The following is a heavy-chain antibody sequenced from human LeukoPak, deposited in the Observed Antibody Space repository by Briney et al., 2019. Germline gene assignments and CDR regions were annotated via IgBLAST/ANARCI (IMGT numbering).Heavy chain of an antibody. CDR3: ARLFYSSGSYYFDY. V-gene: IGHV5-51*01. CDR2: IYPGDSDT. D-gene: IGHD3-22*01. J-gene: IGHJ4*02. Sequence: GESLKISCKGPGYSFNTYWIGWVRQMPGKGLEWMGIIYPGDSDTKYSPSFQGQVTISADKSISTAYLQWSSLKASDTAMYYCARLFYSSGSYYFDYWGQGTLVTVSS. CDR1: GYSFNTYW.